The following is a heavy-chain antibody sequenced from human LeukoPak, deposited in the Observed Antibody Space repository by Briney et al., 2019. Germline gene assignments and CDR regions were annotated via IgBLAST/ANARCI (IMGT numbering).Heavy chain of an antibody. CDR2: IGSSGGST. CDR1: GFTFNIYG. CDR3: VKDIQLST. Sequence: GGSLRLSCAASGFTFNIYGMSWVRQAPGKGLEWVSLIGSSGGSTYYADSVKGRFTISRDNSNHTLSLQMNSLRVEDTAIYYCVKDIQLSTWGLGTMVTVSS. J-gene: IGHJ3*01. V-gene: IGHV3-23*01. D-gene: IGHD5-24*01.